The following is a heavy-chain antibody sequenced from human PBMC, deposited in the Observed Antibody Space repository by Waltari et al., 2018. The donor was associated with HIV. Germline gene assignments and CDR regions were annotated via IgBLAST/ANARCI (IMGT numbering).Heavy chain of an antibody. V-gene: IGHV3-21*01. D-gene: IGHD3-22*01. CDR3: ARGRYYYDSSGYYDNLPFDY. CDR2: ISDSSSYI. J-gene: IGHJ4*02. CDR1: GFIFSPYS. Sequence: EVQLVESGGGLVKPGGSLRLSCAASGFIFSPYSMNWVRQAPGKGLEWVSSISDSSSYIYYADSLKGRFTISRDNAKNSLYLQMNSLRAEDTAVYYCARGRYYYDSSGYYDNLPFDYWGQGTLVTVST.